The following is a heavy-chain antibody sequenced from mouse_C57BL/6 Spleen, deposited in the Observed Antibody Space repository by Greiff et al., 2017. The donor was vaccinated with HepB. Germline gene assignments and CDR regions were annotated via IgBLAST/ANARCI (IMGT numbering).Heavy chain of an antibody. V-gene: IGHV1-82*01. Sequence: VKLQESGPELVKPGASVKISCKASGYAFSSSWMNWVKQRPGKGLEWIGRIYPGDGDTNYNGKFKGKATLTADKSSSTAYMQLSSLTSEDSAVYFCARDSSGFPFAYWGQGTLVTVSA. CDR3: ARDSSGFPFAY. CDR2: IYPGDGDT. J-gene: IGHJ3*01. CDR1: GYAFSSSW. D-gene: IGHD3-2*02.